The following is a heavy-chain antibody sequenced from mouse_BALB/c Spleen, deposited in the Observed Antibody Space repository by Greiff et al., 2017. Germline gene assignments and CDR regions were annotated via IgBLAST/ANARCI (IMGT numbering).Heavy chain of an antibody. CDR2: ISYSGST. V-gene: IGHV3-2*02. D-gene: IGHD1-1*01. J-gene: IGHJ1*01. CDR3: AREGFYYGSSPWYFDV. Sequence: EVMLVESGPGLVKPSQSLSLTCTVTGYSITSDYAWNWIRQFPGNKLEWMGYISYSGSTSYNPSLKSRISITRDTSKNQFFLQLNSVTTEDTATYYCAREGFYYGSSPWYFDVWGAGTTVTVSS. CDR1: GYSITSDYA.